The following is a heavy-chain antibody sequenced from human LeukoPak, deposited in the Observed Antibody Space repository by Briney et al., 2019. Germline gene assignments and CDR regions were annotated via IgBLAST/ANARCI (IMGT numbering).Heavy chain of an antibody. CDR2: IRTKFYGGTA. D-gene: IGHD3-10*01. Sequence: PGGSLRLSCAASGFTVSSNYMSWVRQAPGKGLEWLGFIRTKFYGGTADYAASVKDRFTTSRDDYKNIAYLQMDGLKSEDTALYYCARVGRDRGFDIWGQGTAVTVSS. CDR3: ARVGRDRGFDI. CDR1: GFTVSSNY. V-gene: IGHV3-22*01. J-gene: IGHJ3*02.